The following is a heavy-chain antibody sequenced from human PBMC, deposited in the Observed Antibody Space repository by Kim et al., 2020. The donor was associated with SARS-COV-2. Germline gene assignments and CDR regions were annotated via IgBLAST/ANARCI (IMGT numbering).Heavy chain of an antibody. J-gene: IGHJ4*02. D-gene: IGHD5-18*01. CDR1: GFTFRDYA. Sequence: GGSLRLSCAGSGFTFRDYAIHWVRRAPGKGLEYVSATTRSGDGSFYADSVEGRFTISRDNSKNTLYLQMNSLRLEDTSMYYCVRYGRSYGAVLWGQGTPVIVSS. V-gene: IGHV3-64D*06. CDR2: TTRSGDGS. CDR3: VRYGRSYGAVL.